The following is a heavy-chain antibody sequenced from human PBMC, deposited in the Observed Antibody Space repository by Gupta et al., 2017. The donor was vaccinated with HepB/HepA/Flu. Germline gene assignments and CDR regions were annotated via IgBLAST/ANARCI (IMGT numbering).Heavy chain of an antibody. CDR1: GGSISRSSYY. CDR3: ARPNYGDYLFAFDY. J-gene: IGHJ4*02. D-gene: IGHD4-17*01. CDR2: IYYSGNT. Sequence: QLQLQESGPGLVKPSETLSLTCNVSGGSISRSSYYWGWIRQSPGKGLEWIGSIYYSGNTYYNPSLKSRITISVDTSKNQFSLKLNSVTAADTAVYYCARPNYGDYLFAFDYWGQGTLVIVS. V-gene: IGHV4-39*01.